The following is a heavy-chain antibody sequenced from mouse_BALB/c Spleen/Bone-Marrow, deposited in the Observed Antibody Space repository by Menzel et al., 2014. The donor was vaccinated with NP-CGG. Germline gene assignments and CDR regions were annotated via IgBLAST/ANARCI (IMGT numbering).Heavy chain of an antibody. J-gene: IGHJ2*01. Sequence: EVKVVESGGGLVKLGGSLKLSCAASGFTFSSYYMPWVRQTPEKRLELVAAINSNGGSTYYPDTVKGRFTISRDNAKNTLYLQMSSLKSEDTALYCCAGRGWDGYFDYWGQGTTLTVSS. CDR2: INSNGGST. CDR3: AGRGWDGYFDY. D-gene: IGHD4-1*01. V-gene: IGHV5-6-2*01. CDR1: GFTFSSYY.